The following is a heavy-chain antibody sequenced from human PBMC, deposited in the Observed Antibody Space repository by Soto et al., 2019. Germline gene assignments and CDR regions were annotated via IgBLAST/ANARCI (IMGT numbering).Heavy chain of an antibody. CDR3: ASDIVVVTARYFDY. V-gene: IGHV4-39*01. D-gene: IGHD2-21*02. CDR2: IYYSGST. CDR1: GGSLSSSSYY. J-gene: IGHJ4*02. Sequence: QLQLQESGPGLVKPSETLSLTCTVSGGSLSSSSYYWGWIRQPPGKGLEWIGSIYYSGSTYYNPSLKSRVTISVDTSKNQFSLKLSSVTAADTAVYYWASDIVVVTARYFDYWGQGTLVTVSS.